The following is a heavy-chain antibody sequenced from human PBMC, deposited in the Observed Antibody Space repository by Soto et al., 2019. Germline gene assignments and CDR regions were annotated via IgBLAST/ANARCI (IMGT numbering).Heavy chain of an antibody. CDR3: AAFRGVDYDVLDY. J-gene: IGHJ4*02. CDR1: GGSISSGGYS. Sequence: SETLSLTCAVSGGSISSGGYSWSWIRQPPGKGLEWIGYIYHSGSTYYNPSLKSRVTISVDTSKNQFSLKLSSVTAADTAVYYCAAFRGVDYDVLDYWGQGTLVTVSS. V-gene: IGHV4-30-2*01. CDR2: IYHSGST. D-gene: IGHD3-16*01.